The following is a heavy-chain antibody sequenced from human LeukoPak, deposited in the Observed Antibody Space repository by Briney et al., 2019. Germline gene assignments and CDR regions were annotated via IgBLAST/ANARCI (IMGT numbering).Heavy chain of an antibody. J-gene: IGHJ4*02. CDR3: AGGGGIAAAGDDY. D-gene: IGHD6-13*01. Sequence: SETLSLTCAVYGGSFSGYYWSWIRQPPGKGLEWIGEINHSGSTNYNPSLKSRVTISVDTSKNQFSLKLSSMTAADTAVYYCAGGGGIAAAGDDYWGQGTLVTVSS. V-gene: IGHV4-34*01. CDR2: INHSGST. CDR1: GGSFSGYY.